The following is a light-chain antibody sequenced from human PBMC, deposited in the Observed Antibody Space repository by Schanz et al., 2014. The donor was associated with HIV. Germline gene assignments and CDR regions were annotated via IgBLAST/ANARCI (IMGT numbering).Light chain of an antibody. CDR2: KVS. Sequence: QSALTQPASVSGSPGQSITISCPGTSNDVGIYNLPPWYQQHPGKAPKLTIYKVSNRPSGVSNRFSGSKSGYTASLTISGLQPEDEADYYCSSYTTSSTLVFGGGTKLTVL. CDR3: SSYTTSSTLV. CDR1: SNDVGIYNL. V-gene: IGLV2-14*02. J-gene: IGLJ2*01.